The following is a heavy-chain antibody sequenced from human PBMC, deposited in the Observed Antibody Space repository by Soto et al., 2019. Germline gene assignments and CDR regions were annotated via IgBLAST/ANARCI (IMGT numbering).Heavy chain of an antibody. CDR3: ARVGAWALRNLDY. V-gene: IGHV1-8*01. CDR2: MNPNSGNT. CDR1: GYTFRYYE. J-gene: IGHJ4*02. Sequence: ASVKVPCKTSGYTFRYYEIIWVRQATGQGLEWMGWMNPNSGNTGYAQKFQGRITMTRNTSISTAYMEMNSLTSEDTAVYYCARVGAWALRNLDYWGQGTRVTVSS. D-gene: IGHD3-16*01.